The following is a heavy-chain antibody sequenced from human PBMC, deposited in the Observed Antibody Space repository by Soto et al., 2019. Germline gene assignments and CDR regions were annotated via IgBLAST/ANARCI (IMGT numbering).Heavy chain of an antibody. D-gene: IGHD3-16*01. J-gene: IGHJ6*03. V-gene: IGHV3-74*01. Sequence: GGSLRLSCAASGFTFSSYWMHWVRQAPGKGLVWVSRINSDGSSTSYADSVKGRFTISRDNAKNTLYLQMNSLRAEDTAVYYCAKGDYYYYMDVWGKGTTVTVS. CDR1: GFTFSSYW. CDR3: AKGDYYYYMDV. CDR2: INSDGSST.